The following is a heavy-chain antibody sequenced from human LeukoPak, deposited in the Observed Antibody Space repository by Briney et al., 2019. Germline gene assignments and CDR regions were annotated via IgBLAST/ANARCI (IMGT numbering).Heavy chain of an antibody. Sequence: SETLSLTCAVYGGTFSGYYWSWIRQPPGKGLEWIGEINYSGSTNYNPSLKSRVTISVDTSKNQFSLKLSSVTAADTAVYYCARHGNYYGSGSYYWGQGTLVTVSS. J-gene: IGHJ4*02. CDR2: INYSGST. CDR3: ARHGNYYGSGSYY. V-gene: IGHV4-34*01. D-gene: IGHD3-10*01. CDR1: GGTFSGYY.